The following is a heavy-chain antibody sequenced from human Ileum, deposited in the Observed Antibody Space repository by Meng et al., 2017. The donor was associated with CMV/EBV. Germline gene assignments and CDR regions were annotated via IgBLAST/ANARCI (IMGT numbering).Heavy chain of an antibody. J-gene: IGHJ4*02. CDR1: AVTFTNSW. CDR3: TTDGGFY. Sequence: GESLKTSCVAPAVTFTNSWMTWVRQAPGKGLEWGGRIKNKVGGGTPDYAAPVKGRFTISKDESKNTLYLQRNTLTTEDTALYYCTTDGGFYWGQGTPVTCCS. D-gene: IGHD3-16*01. CDR2: IKNKVGGGTP. V-gene: IGHV3-15*01.